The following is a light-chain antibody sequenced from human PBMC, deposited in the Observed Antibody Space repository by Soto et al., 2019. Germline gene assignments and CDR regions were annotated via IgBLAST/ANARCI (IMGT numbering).Light chain of an antibody. Sequence: QSVLTQPPSASGTPGQRVTISCSGSSSNIESNYVYWYQQLTGSAPKLLIYRNDQRPSGVPDRFSGSKSCTSASLAISVLRSEDEDDYYCAAWDDSLSALVFGGGTKLTVL. CDR1: SSNIESNY. CDR2: RND. CDR3: AAWDDSLSALV. J-gene: IGLJ3*02. V-gene: IGLV1-47*01.